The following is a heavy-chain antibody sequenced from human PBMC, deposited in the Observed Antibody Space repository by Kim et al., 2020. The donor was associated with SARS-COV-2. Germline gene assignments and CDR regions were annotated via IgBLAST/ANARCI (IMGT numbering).Heavy chain of an antibody. J-gene: IGHJ6*02. D-gene: IGHD2-15*01. CDR2: ISGSGGST. Sequence: GGSLRLSCAASGFTFSSYAMSWVRQAPGKGLEWVSAISGSGGSTYYADSVKGRFTISRDSSKNTLYLQMNSLRAEDTAVYYCAKKGLPGYYYYDMDVWGQETTVTVCS. CDR1: GFTFSSYA. CDR3: AKKGLPGYYYYDMDV. V-gene: IGHV3-23*01.